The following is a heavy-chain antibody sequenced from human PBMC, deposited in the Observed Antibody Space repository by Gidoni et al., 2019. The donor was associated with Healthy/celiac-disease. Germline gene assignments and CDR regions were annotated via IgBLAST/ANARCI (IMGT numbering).Heavy chain of an antibody. CDR2: IYYSGST. V-gene: IGHV4-39*01. Sequence: QLQLQESGPGLVKPSETLSLNCTVTGGSIRSSSYYWGWIRQPPGKGLEWIGSIYYSGSTYYTPSLKRRVTISLDTSKNQFSLKLSSVTSADTAVYYCARRSTVVAGFQIDLWGQGTLVTVSS. D-gene: IGHD2-15*01. CDR3: ARRSTVVAGFQIDL. CDR1: GGSIRSSSYY. J-gene: IGHJ5*02.